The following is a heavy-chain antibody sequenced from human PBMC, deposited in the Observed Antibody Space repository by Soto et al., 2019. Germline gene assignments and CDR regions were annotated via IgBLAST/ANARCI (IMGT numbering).Heavy chain of an antibody. CDR3: ATDMWFDT. Sequence: EVQLLESGGGLVQPGGSLRLSCAASGFTFSNYAMSWVRQAPGKGLEWVSSISGSGSSTYCADSVKGRFTISRDNSKNTLYLQRSSLRADDSAVYHCATDMWFDTWGQGTLVTVPS. V-gene: IGHV3-23*01. CDR1: GFTFSNYA. J-gene: IGHJ5*02. CDR2: ISGSGSST.